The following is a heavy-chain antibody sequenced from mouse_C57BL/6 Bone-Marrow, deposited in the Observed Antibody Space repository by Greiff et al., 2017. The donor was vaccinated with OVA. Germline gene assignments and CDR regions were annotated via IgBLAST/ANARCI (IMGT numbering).Heavy chain of an antibody. CDR1: GYTFTSYT. V-gene: IGHV1-4*01. CDR2: INPSSGYT. D-gene: IGHD1-1*01. CDR3: ASAYYYGSSYY. Sequence: VQVVESGAELARPGASVKMSCKASGYTFTSYTMHWVKQRPGQGLEWIGYINPSSGYTKYNQKFKDKATLTADKSSSTAYMQLSSLTSEDSAVYYCASAYYYGSSYYWGQGTTLTVSS. J-gene: IGHJ2*01.